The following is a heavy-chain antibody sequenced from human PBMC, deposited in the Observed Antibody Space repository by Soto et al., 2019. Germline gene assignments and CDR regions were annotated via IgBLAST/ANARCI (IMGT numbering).Heavy chain of an antibody. CDR3: ARRPLHYDFWSGYSTYFDY. D-gene: IGHD3-3*01. CDR1: GYTFTSYG. Sequence: ASVKVSCKAPGYTFTSYGISWVRQAPGQGLEWMGWISAYNGNTNYAQKLQGRVTMTTDTSTSTAYMELRSLRSDDTAVYYCARRPLHYDFWSGYSTYFDYWGQGTLVTVSS. J-gene: IGHJ4*02. V-gene: IGHV1-18*01. CDR2: ISAYNGNT.